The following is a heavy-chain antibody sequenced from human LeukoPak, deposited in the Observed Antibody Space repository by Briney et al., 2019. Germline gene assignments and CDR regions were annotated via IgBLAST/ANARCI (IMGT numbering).Heavy chain of an antibody. CDR2: IYYSGST. Sequence: SETLSLTCTVSGVSISSYYWSWIRQPPGKGLEWIGYIYYSGSTNYNPSLKSRVTISVDTSKNQFSLKLSSVTAADTAVYYCARASRGFGELYRPYNWFDPWGQGTLVTVSS. CDR3: ARASRGFGELYRPYNWFDP. V-gene: IGHV4-59*01. D-gene: IGHD3-10*01. CDR1: GVSISSYY. J-gene: IGHJ5*02.